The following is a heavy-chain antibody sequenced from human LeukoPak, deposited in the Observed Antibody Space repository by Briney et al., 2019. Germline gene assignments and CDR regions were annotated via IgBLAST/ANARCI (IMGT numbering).Heavy chain of an antibody. CDR2: ISSSSSYI. CDR1: GFTFSSYS. D-gene: IGHD6-19*01. CDR3: ASSLAVAAWFDP. Sequence: PGGSLRLSCAASGFTFSSYSMNWVRQAPGKGLEWVSSISSSSSYIYYAGSVKGRFTISRDNARKSLYLQMNSLGAEDTAVYYCASSLAVAAWFDPWGQGTLVTVSS. J-gene: IGHJ5*02. V-gene: IGHV3-21*01.